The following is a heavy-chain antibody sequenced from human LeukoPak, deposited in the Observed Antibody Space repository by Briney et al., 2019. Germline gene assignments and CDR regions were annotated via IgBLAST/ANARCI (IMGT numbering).Heavy chain of an antibody. D-gene: IGHD3-10*01. CDR3: ARGNFYDNKGYSPELRD. CDR2: SDPKSGAT. Sequence: GASVQVSCKTSGYTFTSYYIHWLRQAPGQRFEWMGWSDPKSGATKYEHFQGRVTMTRDTSISTAYMELSRLTSDDTAVYYCARGNFYDNKGYSPELRDWGQGTLVTVSS. J-gene: IGHJ4*02. V-gene: IGHV1-2*02. CDR1: GYTFTSYY.